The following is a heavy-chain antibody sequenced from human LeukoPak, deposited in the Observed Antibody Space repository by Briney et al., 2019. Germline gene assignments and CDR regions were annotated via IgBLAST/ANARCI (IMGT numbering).Heavy chain of an antibody. CDR1: GFTVSSNY. CDR2: IYSGDNT. V-gene: IGHV3-66*01. CDR3: VYWFDS. J-gene: IGHJ5*01. Sequence: GGSLRLSCAASGFTVSSNYMSWVRQAPGKGLEWVSLIYSGDNTYYADSVKGRFTISRDNSRNTLYLQMNSLRVEDTAVYYCVYWFDSWGQGTLVTVSS.